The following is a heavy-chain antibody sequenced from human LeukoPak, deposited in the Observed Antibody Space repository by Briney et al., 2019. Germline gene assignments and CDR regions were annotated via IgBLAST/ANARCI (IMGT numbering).Heavy chain of an antibody. D-gene: IGHD2-21*01. CDR3: AKGPIPDAFDI. CDR2: ISRSGGRT. CDR1: GFPFSDYA. Sequence: GGSLRLSCAASGFPFSDYAMSWVRQAPGKGLEWVSGISRSGGRTYYVDSVKGRFTISRDNSRNMLNLQMTSLRGEDTAIYYCAKGPIPDAFDIWGQGTMVTVSS. J-gene: IGHJ3*02. V-gene: IGHV3-23*01.